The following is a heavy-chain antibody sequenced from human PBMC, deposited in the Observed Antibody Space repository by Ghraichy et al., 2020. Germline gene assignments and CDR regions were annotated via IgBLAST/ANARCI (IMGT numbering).Heavy chain of an antibody. V-gene: IGHV1-69*13. J-gene: IGHJ4*02. CDR1: GGTFSSYA. D-gene: IGHD3-3*01. CDR2: IIPMFGTA. Sequence: SVKVSCKASGGTFSSYAISWVRQAPGQGLEWMGGIIPMFGTANYAQKFQGRVTITADESTSTAYMELSSLRSEDTAVYYCARGQGRFLEWLHRFDYWGQGTLVTVSS. CDR3: ARGQGRFLEWLHRFDY.